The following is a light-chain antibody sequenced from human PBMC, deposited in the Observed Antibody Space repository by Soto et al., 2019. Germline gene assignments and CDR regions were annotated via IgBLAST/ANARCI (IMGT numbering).Light chain of an antibody. J-gene: IGLJ1*01. CDR2: AVS. Sequence: QSALTQPASVSGSPGQSITISCTGTSSDVGAYNFVSWYQHHPGKAPKLMIFAVSNRPSGSSYRFSGSKSGNTASLTISGLQAEDEADYYCVSYATSTSYVFGSGTKLTVL. CDR1: SSDVGAYNF. CDR3: VSYATSTSYV. V-gene: IGLV2-14*03.